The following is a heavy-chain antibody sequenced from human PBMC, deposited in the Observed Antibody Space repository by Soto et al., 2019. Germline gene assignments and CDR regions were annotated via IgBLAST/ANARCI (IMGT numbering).Heavy chain of an antibody. V-gene: IGHV4-59*01. J-gene: IGHJ4*02. Sequence: SETLSLTCTVSGGSISSYYWSWIRQPPGKGLEWIGYIYYSGSTNYNPSLKSRVTISVDTSKNQFSLKLSSVTAADTAVYYCARGARGLIVVPFGYWGQGTLVTVSS. CDR2: IYYSGST. D-gene: IGHD3-22*01. CDR1: GGSISSYY. CDR3: ARGARGLIVVPFGY.